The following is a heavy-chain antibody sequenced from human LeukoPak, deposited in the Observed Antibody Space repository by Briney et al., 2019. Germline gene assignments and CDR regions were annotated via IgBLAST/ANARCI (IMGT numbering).Heavy chain of an antibody. CDR2: INHSGST. J-gene: IGHJ4*02. CDR3: ARVIGGGIPN. V-gene: IGHV4-34*01. D-gene: IGHD3-16*01. CDR1: GGSFSGYY. Sequence: SETLSPTCAVYGGSFSGYYWNWIRQPPGKGLEWIGEINHSGSTNYNPSLKSRVTISVDTSKNQFSLKLTSVTAADTAVYYCARVIGGGIPNWGQGTLVTVSS.